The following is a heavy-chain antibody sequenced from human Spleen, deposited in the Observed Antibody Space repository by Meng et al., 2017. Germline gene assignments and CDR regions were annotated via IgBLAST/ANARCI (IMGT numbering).Heavy chain of an antibody. D-gene: IGHD3-10*01. V-gene: IGHV1-18*01. CDR3: ARGTPGRSYSDY. J-gene: IGHJ4*02. CDR1: GYTSASYG. Sequence: QAQLLQSGAEGKKPGASVWISCKASGYTSASYGIRWFRQAPGQGLEWMGWFVSNADTYPAQKFQGRVTMTRDTHTSTDFMELRSLRFDDTAVYYCARGTPGRSYSDYWGQGTLVTVSS. CDR2: FVSNADT.